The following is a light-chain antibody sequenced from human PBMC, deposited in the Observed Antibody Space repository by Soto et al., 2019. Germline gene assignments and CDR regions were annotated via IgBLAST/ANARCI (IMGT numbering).Light chain of an antibody. CDR2: AAS. J-gene: IGKJ2*01. V-gene: IGKV1-39*01. Sequence: DIQMTQSPSSLSASVGDRVTITCRASRRINNYLNWYLQKPGKAPKLLIYAASSLQSGVPSRFSGSGSGTDFTLTISSLQPEDFATYYCQQSYSTPYTFGQGTKLKIK. CDR1: RRINNY. CDR3: QQSYSTPYT.